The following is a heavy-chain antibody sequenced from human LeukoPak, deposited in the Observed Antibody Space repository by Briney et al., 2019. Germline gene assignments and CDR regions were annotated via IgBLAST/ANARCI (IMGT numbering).Heavy chain of an antibody. Sequence: SVKVSCKASGDTFSSYAISWVREAPGQGLEWMGRIIPILGIANYAQKFQGRVTITADKSTSTAYMELSSLRSEDTAVYYCARVLPAADPVLDYWGQGTLVTVSS. CDR2: IIPILGIA. J-gene: IGHJ4*02. V-gene: IGHV1-69*04. CDR1: GDTFSSYA. CDR3: ARVLPAADPVLDY. D-gene: IGHD2-2*01.